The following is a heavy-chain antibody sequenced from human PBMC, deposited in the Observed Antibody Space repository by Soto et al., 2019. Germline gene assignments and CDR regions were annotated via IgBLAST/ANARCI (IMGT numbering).Heavy chain of an antibody. CDR1: GFTFSSYW. J-gene: IGHJ4*02. D-gene: IGHD3-9*01. Sequence: PGGSLRLSCAASGFTFSSYWMTWVRQAPGKGLEWVANMNQDGSEKNYVDSVKGRFTISRDNAKKSLYLQMNSLRAEDSAVYYCARVVRYSQFDDSGQGTPVTVSS. CDR2: MNQDGSEK. V-gene: IGHV3-7*01. CDR3: ARVVRYSQFDD.